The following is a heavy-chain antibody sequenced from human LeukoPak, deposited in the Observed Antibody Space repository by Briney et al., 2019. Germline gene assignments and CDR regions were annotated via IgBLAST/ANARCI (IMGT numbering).Heavy chain of an antibody. CDR2: ISSDGSST. Sequence: PGGSLRLSCAASGFIFSSYVMHWVRQAPGKGLVWVSRISSDGSSTTYADSVKGRFTISRDNAKNTLYLQMNSLRAEDTAVYYCAREGGYCSTTTCYKYFQNWGQGTLVTVSS. J-gene: IGHJ1*01. CDR1: GFIFSSYV. CDR3: AREGGYCSTTTCYKYFQN. V-gene: IGHV3-74*01. D-gene: IGHD2-2*02.